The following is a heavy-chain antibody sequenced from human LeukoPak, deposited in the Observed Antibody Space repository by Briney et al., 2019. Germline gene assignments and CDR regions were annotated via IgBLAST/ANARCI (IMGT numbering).Heavy chain of an antibody. D-gene: IGHD6-6*01. CDR3: VRQSREQLVRYYYYMDV. J-gene: IGHJ6*03. V-gene: IGHV1-24*01. CDR1: GKTLSDLS. Sequence: ASVKVSCKVSGKTLSDLSIHWLRQPPGKGLEWLGGSDPEDGERIYAQMFQGRVTMTEDTSIDTAYMELSSLRSEDTAVYYCVRQSREQLVRYYYYMDVWGKGTTVTVSS. CDR2: SDPEDGER.